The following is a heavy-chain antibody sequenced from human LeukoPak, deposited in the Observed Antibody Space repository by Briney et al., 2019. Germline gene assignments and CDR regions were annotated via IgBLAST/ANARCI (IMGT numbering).Heavy chain of an antibody. J-gene: IGHJ4*02. CDR3: AAYRVDIVATIIDY. CDR1: GGSVSSGSYY. CDR2: IYYSGST. D-gene: IGHD5-12*01. V-gene: IGHV4-61*01. Sequence: SETLSLTCTVSGGSVSSGSYYWSWIRQPPGKGLEWIGYIYYSGSTNYNPSPKSRVTISVDTSKNQFSLKLSSVTAADTAVYYCAAYRVDIVATIIDYWGQGTLVTVSS.